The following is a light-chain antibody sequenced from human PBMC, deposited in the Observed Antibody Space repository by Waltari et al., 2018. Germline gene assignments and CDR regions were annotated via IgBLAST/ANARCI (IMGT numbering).Light chain of an antibody. CDR1: NSNIGSNY. Sequence: QSVLIQPPSASETPGQRVTISCSGSNSNIGSNYVCWYQHRPGTAPELLICRDTQRPSGVPDRFSGSKSDTSASLAISGLWSEDEADYYCAAWDDSLRAWVFGGGTKLTVL. CDR2: RDT. CDR3: AAWDDSLRAWV. J-gene: IGLJ3*02. V-gene: IGLV1-47*03.